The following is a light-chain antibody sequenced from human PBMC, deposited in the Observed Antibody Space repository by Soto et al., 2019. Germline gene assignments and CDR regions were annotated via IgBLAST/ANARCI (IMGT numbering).Light chain of an antibody. Sequence: EIVMTQSPATLSVSPGERATLSCRASQSAGNNLAWYQQKPGQAPRLLIYVASTRATGIPARFSGSGSGTEFTLTISSLQSEDFAVYYCQQYNKWPLTFGQGTKVDI. CDR2: VAS. CDR3: QQYNKWPLT. J-gene: IGKJ1*01. V-gene: IGKV3-15*01. CDR1: QSAGNN.